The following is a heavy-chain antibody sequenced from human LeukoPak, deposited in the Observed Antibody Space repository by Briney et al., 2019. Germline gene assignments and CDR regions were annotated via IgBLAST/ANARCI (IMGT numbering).Heavy chain of an antibody. D-gene: IGHD3-22*01. CDR3: ARDTPKSSGYYSDY. CDR2: ISSSSSYI. V-gene: IGHV3-21*01. CDR1: GFTFSSYS. J-gene: IGHJ4*02. Sequence: GGSLRLSCAASGFTFSSYSRNWVRQAPGKGLEWVSSISSSSSYIYYADSVKGRFTISRDNAKNSLYLQMNSLRAEDTGVYYCARDTPKSSGYYSDYWGQGTLVTVSS.